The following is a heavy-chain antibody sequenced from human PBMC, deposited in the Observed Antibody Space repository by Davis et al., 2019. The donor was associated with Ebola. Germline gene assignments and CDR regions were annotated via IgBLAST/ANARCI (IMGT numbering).Heavy chain of an antibody. CDR1: GLIVSSNY. CDR3: AKGVRTSTSCCNWFDP. Sequence: PGGSLRLSCAASGLIVSSNYMSWVRQAPGKGLEWVAVIYAVGTTYYADSVKGRFTISRDNAQNTLYLQMSSLSAEDTALYYCAKGVRTSTSCCNWFDPWGQGTLVTVSS. V-gene: IGHV3-53*01. CDR2: IYAVGTT. J-gene: IGHJ5*02. D-gene: IGHD2-2*01.